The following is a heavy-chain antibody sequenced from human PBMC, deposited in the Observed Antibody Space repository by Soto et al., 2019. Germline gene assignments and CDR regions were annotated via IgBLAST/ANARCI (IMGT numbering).Heavy chain of an antibody. CDR2: IFWNDDK. J-gene: IGHJ4*02. CDR1: GSSVTSSGVG. V-gene: IGHV2-5*01. CDR3: THVGLTWGCPY. D-gene: IGHD7-27*01. Sequence: QITLKESGPTLVKPTQTLTLTCTFSGSSVTSSGVGVGWIRQPPGKALEWLALIFWNDDKRYSPSLKNRLTITKDTSTNQVVLRMTNIDTEDTGTNYCTHVGLTWGCPYWGQGTLVSVSS.